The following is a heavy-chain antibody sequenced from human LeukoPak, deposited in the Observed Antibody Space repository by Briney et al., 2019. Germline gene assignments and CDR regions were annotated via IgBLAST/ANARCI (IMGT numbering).Heavy chain of an antibody. D-gene: IGHD3-22*01. V-gene: IGHV1-24*01. Sequence: ASVKVSCKVSGYTLTELSMHWVRQAPGKGLEWMGGFDPEDGETIYAQKFQGRVTMTADTSTDTAYMELSSLRSEDTAVYYCATLYPDYYDSSGYSNPFDYWGQGTLVTVSS. CDR2: FDPEDGET. CDR1: GYTLTELS. CDR3: ATLYPDYYDSSGYSNPFDY. J-gene: IGHJ4*02.